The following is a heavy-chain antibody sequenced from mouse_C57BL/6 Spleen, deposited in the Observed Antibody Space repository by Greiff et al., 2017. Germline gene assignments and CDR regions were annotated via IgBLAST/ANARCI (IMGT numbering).Heavy chain of an antibody. V-gene: IGHV1-52*01. D-gene: IGHD2-2*01. J-gene: IGHJ2*01. CDR3: AREVIWVCD. CDR1: GYTFTSYW. Sequence: QVQLQQPGTELVRPGSSVKLSCKASGYTFTSYWMHWVKQRPTQGLEWIGNIDPSDSETHYNQKFKDKATLTVDKSSSTAYMQLSGLTSADSAVYYSAREVIWVCDWGKGTTLTVSS. CDR2: IDPSDSET.